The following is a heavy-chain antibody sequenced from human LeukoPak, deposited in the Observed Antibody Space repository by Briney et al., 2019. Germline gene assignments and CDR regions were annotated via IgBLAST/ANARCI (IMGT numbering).Heavy chain of an antibody. Sequence: GESLKISCKGSGYRFTSYWIGWVRQMPGKGLEWMGIIYPGDSDTRYSPSFQGQVTISADKSISTAYLQWSSLKASDTAMYYCARQGDYYDSSVGPFDYWGQGTLVTVSS. V-gene: IGHV5-51*01. CDR3: ARQGDYYDSSVGPFDY. J-gene: IGHJ4*02. D-gene: IGHD3-22*01. CDR2: IYPGDSDT. CDR1: GYRFTSYW.